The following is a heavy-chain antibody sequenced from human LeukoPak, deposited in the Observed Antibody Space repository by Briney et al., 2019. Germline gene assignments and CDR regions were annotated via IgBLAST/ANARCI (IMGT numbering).Heavy chain of an antibody. CDR1: GFTFTTYG. Sequence: GGSLRLSCAASGFTFTTYGMNWVRQAPGKGLEWVAYIWSGGSNRYYGDSVKGRFTISRDNSKNTVYLQMNGLRAEDTAVYFYSKDAHRVFDTGNSLESWGQGTLVTVSS. CDR2: IWSGGSNR. J-gene: IGHJ4*02. V-gene: IGHV3-30*02. D-gene: IGHD3-9*01. CDR3: SKDAHRVFDTGNSLES.